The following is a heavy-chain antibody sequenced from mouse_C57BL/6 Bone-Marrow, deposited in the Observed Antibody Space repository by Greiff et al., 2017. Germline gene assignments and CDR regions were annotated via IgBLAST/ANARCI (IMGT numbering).Heavy chain of an antibody. V-gene: IGHV3-2*02. J-gene: IGHJ2*01. D-gene: IGHD1-1*01. CDR1: GYSITSDYA. CDR3: ARWGYGSSYYFDY. Sequence: EVQLQESGPGLVKPSQSLSLTCTVTGYSITSDYAWNWIRQFPGNKLEWMGYISYSGSTSYNPSLKSRISITRDTSKNQFFLQLNSVTTEDTATYCCARWGYGSSYYFDYWGQGTTLTVSS. CDR2: ISYSGST.